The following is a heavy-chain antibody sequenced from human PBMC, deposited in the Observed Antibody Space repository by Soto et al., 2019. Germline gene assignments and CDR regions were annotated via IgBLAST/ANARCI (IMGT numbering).Heavy chain of an antibody. J-gene: IGHJ6*02. V-gene: IGHV6-1*01. Sequence: SQTLSLTCAISGDSVSSNSAAWNVIRQSPSRGLEWLGRTYYRSKWYNDYAVSVKSRITINPDTSKNQFSLQLNSVTPEDTAVYYCARGNYDRRGYYYYGMDVWGQGTTVTV. CDR3: ARGNYDRRGYYYYGMDV. D-gene: IGHD3-3*01. CDR2: TYYRSKWYN. CDR1: GDSVSSNSAA.